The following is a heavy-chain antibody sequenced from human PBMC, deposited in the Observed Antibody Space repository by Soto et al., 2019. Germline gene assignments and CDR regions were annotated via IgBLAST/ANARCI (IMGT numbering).Heavy chain of an antibody. CDR3: ARKRSYNYMDV. J-gene: IGHJ6*03. CDR1: GYTFTSYD. CDR2: MNPNSGVT. V-gene: IGHV1-8*01. Sequence: GASVKVSCKASGYTFTSYDINWVRQATGQGLEWTGWMNPNSGVTGYAQKFQGRVTMTRNTSISTVYMELSSLRSEDTAVYYCARKRSYNYMDVWGKGTTVTVSS.